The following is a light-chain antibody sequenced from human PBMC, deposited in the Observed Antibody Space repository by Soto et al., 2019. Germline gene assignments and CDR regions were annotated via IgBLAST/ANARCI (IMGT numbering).Light chain of an antibody. V-gene: IGKV3-15*01. CDR1: QSVASN. J-gene: IGKJ2*01. CDR2: GAS. CDR3: QQYHNWPPQYT. Sequence: EIVMTQSPASLSVSPGDGATLSCRASQSVASNVAWYQQKAGQGPRLLIHGASTRAVGVSARFSGSGSGTDFTLTIRSLQSEDFAGYYCQQYHNWPPQYTFGQGTKLQIK.